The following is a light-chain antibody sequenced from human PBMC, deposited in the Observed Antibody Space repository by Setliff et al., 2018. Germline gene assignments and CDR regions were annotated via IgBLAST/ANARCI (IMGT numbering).Light chain of an antibody. Sequence: QSALTQPPSVSAAPGQKVTISCSGSTSDIGNNFVSWYQVLPEAAPKLLIYDNNERPSGIPDRFSGPKSGTSASLDIAGLQTGDEAGYYCATWESGLSAPYVFGTGTKVTV. J-gene: IGLJ1*01. CDR3: ATWESGLSAPYV. CDR1: TSDIGNNF. CDR2: DNN. V-gene: IGLV1-51*01.